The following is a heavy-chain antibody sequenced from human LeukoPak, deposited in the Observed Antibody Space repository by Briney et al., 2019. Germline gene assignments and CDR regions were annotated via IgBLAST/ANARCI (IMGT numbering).Heavy chain of an antibody. Sequence: PGGSLRLSCAASGFTFSSYEMNWVRQAPGKGLEWVSYISSSGSTIYYADSVKGRFTISRDNAKNSLYLQMNSLRAEDTAVYYCAKDRDWNDLWGSYYYYYMDVWGKGTTVTISS. CDR1: GFTFSSYE. D-gene: IGHD1-1*01. V-gene: IGHV3-48*03. J-gene: IGHJ6*03. CDR2: ISSSGSTI. CDR3: AKDRDWNDLWGSYYYYYMDV.